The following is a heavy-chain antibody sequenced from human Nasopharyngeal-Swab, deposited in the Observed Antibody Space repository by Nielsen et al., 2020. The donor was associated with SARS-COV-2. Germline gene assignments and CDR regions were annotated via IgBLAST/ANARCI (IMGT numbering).Heavy chain of an antibody. D-gene: IGHD3-10*01. J-gene: IGHJ6*02. CDR3: AKNVADDSGTMWYYYYGMDV. V-gene: IGHV3-30*18. CDR1: GFPFSSYG. Sequence: GESLKISCAGSGFPFSSYGMHWVRQAPGKGLEWVAVISFDGSQKYYVDSVQGRFTISRENSKNTLYMQMNSLRPEDTAVYYCAKNVADDSGTMWYYYYGMDVWGQGTTVTVSS. CDR2: ISFDGSQK.